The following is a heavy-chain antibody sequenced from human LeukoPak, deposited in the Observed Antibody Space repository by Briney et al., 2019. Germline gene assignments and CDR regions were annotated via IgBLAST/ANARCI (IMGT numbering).Heavy chain of an antibody. V-gene: IGHV4-61*05. J-gene: IGHJ5*02. D-gene: IGHD6-13*01. CDR2: IYYSGST. Sequence: SETLSLTCSVSGGSISSSNYYWGWLRQPPGKGLEWIGYIYYSGSTNYNPSLKSRVTISVDTSKNQFSLKLSSVTAADPAVYYCASLGYSSSWSDNWFDPWGQGTLVTVSS. CDR3: ASLGYSSSWSDNWFDP. CDR1: GGSISSSNYY.